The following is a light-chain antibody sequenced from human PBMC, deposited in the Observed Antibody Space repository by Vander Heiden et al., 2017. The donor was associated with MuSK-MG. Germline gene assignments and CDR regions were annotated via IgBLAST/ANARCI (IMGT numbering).Light chain of an antibody. V-gene: IGKV3-11*01. Sequence: EIVLPQSPATLSLSPGERATLSCRASQSVSIYLAWYQQKPGQAPRLLIYDASNRANGIPDRFSGSGSGTDFTLTSSSREPEDFAVYYWQQRSNWITFGGGTKVEIK. J-gene: IGKJ4*01. CDR1: QSVSIY. CDR2: DAS. CDR3: QQRSNWIT.